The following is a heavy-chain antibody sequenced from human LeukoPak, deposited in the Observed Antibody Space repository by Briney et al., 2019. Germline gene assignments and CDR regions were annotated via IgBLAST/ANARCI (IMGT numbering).Heavy chain of an antibody. D-gene: IGHD3-22*01. J-gene: IGHJ4*02. CDR3: ARVRYYYDSSHD. CDR2: IYYSGST. Sequence: SQTLSLTCAVSGGSISSGGYSWSWIRQPPGKGLEWIGYIYYSGSTNYNPSLKSRVTISVDTSKNQFSLRLSSVTAADTAFYYCARVRYYYDSSHDWGQGTLVTVSS. V-gene: IGHV4-30-4*07. CDR1: GGSISSGGYS.